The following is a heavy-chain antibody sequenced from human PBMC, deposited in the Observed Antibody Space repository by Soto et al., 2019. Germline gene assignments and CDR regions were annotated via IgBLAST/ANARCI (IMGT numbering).Heavy chain of an antibody. J-gene: IGHJ4*02. CDR3: ARATSGYRSGWHTYYFDY. CDR2: IYYSGST. CDR1: GGSISSGGYY. D-gene: IGHD6-19*01. Sequence: SETLSLTCTVSGGSISSGGYYWSWIRQHPGKGLEWIGYIYYSGSTYYNPSLKSRVTISVDTSKNQFSLKLSSVTAADTAVYYCARATSGYRSGWHTYYFDYWGQGTLVTVSS. V-gene: IGHV4-31*03.